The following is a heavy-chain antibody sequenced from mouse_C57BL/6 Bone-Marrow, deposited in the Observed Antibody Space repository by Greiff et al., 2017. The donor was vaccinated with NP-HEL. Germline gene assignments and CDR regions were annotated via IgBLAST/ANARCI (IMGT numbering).Heavy chain of an antibody. D-gene: IGHD2-12*01. J-gene: IGHJ4*01. Sequence: VQLQQSGAELVKPGASVKLSCKASGYTFTSYWMQWVKQRPGQGLEWIGEIDPSDSYTNYNQKFKGKATLTVDTSSSTAYMQLSSLTSEDSAVYYCARESYYYAMDYWGQGTSVTVSS. CDR1: GYTFTSYW. CDR3: ARESYYYAMDY. CDR2: IDPSDSYT. V-gene: IGHV1-50*01.